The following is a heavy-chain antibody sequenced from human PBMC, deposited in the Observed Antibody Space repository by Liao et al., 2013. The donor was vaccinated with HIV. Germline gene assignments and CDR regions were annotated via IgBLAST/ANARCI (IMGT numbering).Heavy chain of an antibody. D-gene: IGHD3-3*02. CDR3: ARDTHFWSGSGGIDL. Sequence: QVQLQESGPGLVKPSETLSLTCTVSGASFTTHYWTWIRQPPGKGLEWIGNIYYGGTTSYNASLESRVTISIDTSKTQFSLTLMSVTGADTAVYYCARDTHFWSGSGGIDLWGQGTLVTVSP. CDR2: IYYGGTT. V-gene: IGHV4-59*11. CDR1: GASFTTHY. J-gene: IGHJ5*02.